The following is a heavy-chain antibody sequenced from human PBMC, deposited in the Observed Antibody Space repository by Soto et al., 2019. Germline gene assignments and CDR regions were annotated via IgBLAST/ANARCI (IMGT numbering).Heavy chain of an antibody. CDR1: GFTFTSSA. CDR2: IVVGSGNT. D-gene: IGHD6-19*01. J-gene: IGHJ6*02. CDR3: AADFDSSGWCRVAYYYGMDV. V-gene: IGHV1-58*01. Sequence: SVKVSCKASGFTFTSSAVQWVRQARGQRLEWIGWIVVGSGNTNYAQKFQERVTITRDMSTSTAYMELSSLRSEDTAVYYCAADFDSSGWCRVAYYYGMDVWGQGTTVTVSS.